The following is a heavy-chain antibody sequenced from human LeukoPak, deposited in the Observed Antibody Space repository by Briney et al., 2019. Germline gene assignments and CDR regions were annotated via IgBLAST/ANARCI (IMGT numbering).Heavy chain of an antibody. J-gene: IGHJ4*02. CDR1: GFAFSSYA. Sequence: GSLRLSCAASGFAFSSYAMHWVRQAPGKGLEWVAVISYDGSNKYYADSVKGRFTISRDNSKNTLYLQMNSLRAEDTAVYYCAREEVAGTDYWGQGTRVTVSS. V-gene: IGHV3-30-3*01. CDR3: AREEVAGTDY. D-gene: IGHD6-19*01. CDR2: ISYDGSNK.